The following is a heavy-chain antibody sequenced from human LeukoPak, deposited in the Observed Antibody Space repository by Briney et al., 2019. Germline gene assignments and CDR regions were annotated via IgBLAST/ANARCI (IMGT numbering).Heavy chain of an antibody. CDR2: IWYDGSNK. Sequence: GGSLRLSCAASGFTFGSYGMHWVRQAPGKGLDWLAAIWYDGSNKDYADSVKGRITISRDNSKNTVYLQMNSLRAEDTAIYYCAKDGHCPGALCPTQIAVAGYNDNWGQGTLVTVSS. V-gene: IGHV3-33*03. CDR3: AKDGHCPGALCPTQIAVAGYNDN. J-gene: IGHJ4*02. D-gene: IGHD6-19*01. CDR1: GFTFGSYG.